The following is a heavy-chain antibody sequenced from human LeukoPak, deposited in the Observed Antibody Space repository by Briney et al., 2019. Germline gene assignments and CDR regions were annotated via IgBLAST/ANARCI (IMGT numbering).Heavy chain of an antibody. CDR2: IYYGGST. CDR1: GGSISSSSYY. D-gene: IGHD1-14*01. J-gene: IGHJ2*01. Sequence: SETLSLTCTVSGGSISSSSYYWGWIRQPPGKGLEWIGSIYYGGSTYYNPSLKSRVTISVDTSKNQFSLKLSSVTAADTAVYYCARHRETALRLGFDLWGRGTLVTVSS. V-gene: IGHV4-39*01. CDR3: ARHRETALRLGFDL.